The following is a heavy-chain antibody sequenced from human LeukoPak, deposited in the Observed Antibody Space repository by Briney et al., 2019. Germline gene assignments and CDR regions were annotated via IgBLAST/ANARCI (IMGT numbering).Heavy chain of an antibody. V-gene: IGHV1-2*02. D-gene: IGHD3-16*02. CDR1: GYTFTGYY. J-gene: IGHJ4*02. Sequence: ASVKVSCKASGYTFTGYYMHWVRQAPGHPLEWMGWINPNSGGTNYAQKFQGRVTMTRDTSISTAYMELSRLRSDATAVYYCARANVWGSYRLDYWGQGTLVTVSS. CDR2: INPNSGGT. CDR3: ARANVWGSYRLDY.